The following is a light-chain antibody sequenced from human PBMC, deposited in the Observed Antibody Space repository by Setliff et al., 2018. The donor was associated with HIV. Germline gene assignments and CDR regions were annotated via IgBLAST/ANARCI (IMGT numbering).Light chain of an antibody. CDR3: SSFTTTTTLA. CDR1: SSDVGSYNY. CDR2: EVS. V-gene: IGLV2-14*01. Sequence: QSALTQPASVSGSPGQSITISCTGTSSDVGSYNYVSWYQQHPGKAPKLMISEVSNRPSGVSNRFSGSKSDNTASLTISGLQAEDEADYFCSSFTTTTTLAFGTGTKVTVL. J-gene: IGLJ1*01.